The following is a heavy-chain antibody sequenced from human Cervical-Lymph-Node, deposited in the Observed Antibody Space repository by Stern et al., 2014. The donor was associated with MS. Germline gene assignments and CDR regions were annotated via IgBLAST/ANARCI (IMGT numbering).Heavy chain of an antibody. CDR1: GGSISTNSYF. CDR2: IYFAVTP. D-gene: IGHD5-18*01. J-gene: IGHJ4*02. Sequence: QVQLQESGPGLVKPSATLSLTCTVTGGSISTNSYFWGWIRQTPGRGLEWFGCIYFAVTPFYTPSFDTWAPISVTPSKNQSPLSLASVTAADTAVYYCARLERSYGGDYWGQGIQVTVSS. V-gene: IGHV4-39*01. CDR3: ARLERSYGGDY.